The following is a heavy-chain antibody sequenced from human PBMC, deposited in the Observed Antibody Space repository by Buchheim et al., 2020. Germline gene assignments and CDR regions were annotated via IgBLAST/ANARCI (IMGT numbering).Heavy chain of an antibody. Sequence: EVQLLESGGGLVQPGGSLRLSCAASGVTFSNYDMGWVRQAPGKGLEWVSTINESGASTFYAESVKGRVTMSRDNSRNTPYLQMSSLRAEDTAVYYCARKDDTVTNNFDYWGQGTL. CDR3: ARKDDTVTNNFDY. J-gene: IGHJ4*02. CDR2: INESGAST. CDR1: GVTFSNYD. D-gene: IGHD4-17*01. V-gene: IGHV3-23*01.